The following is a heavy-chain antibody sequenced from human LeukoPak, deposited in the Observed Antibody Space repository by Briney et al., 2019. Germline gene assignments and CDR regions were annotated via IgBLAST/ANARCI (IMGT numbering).Heavy chain of an antibody. CDR1: GFTFSSYW. D-gene: IGHD3-9*01. CDR2: ISSSSSTI. Sequence: GGSLRLSCVASGFTFSSYWMTWVRQAPGKGLEWVSSISSSSSTIYYADSVKGRFTISRDNAKNSLYLQMNSLRAEDTAVYYCARDGFDWLKFDYWGQGTLVTVSS. CDR3: ARDGFDWLKFDY. V-gene: IGHV3-48*01. J-gene: IGHJ4*02.